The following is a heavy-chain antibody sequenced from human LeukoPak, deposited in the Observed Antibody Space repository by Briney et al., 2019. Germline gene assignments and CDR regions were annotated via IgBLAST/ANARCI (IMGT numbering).Heavy chain of an antibody. CDR1: GFTVSSNS. Sequence: GGSLRLSCTVSGFTVSSNSMSWVRQAPGKGLEWVSFIYSDNTHYSDSVKGRFTISRDNSKNTLYLQMNSLRAEDTAVYYCAKAEKRTSLTTVTRGYMDVWGKGTTVTVSS. J-gene: IGHJ6*03. D-gene: IGHD4-17*01. CDR2: IYSDNT. CDR3: AKAEKRTSLTTVTRGYMDV. V-gene: IGHV3-53*01.